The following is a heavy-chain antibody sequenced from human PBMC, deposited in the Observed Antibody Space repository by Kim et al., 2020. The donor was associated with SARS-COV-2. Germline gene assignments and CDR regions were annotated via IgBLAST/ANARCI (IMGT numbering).Heavy chain of an antibody. CDR3: ARDQETYYYYYGMDV. J-gene: IGHJ6*02. V-gene: IGHV4-4*02. Sequence: PSLKRRVTISVDKSKNQFSLKLSSVTAADTAVYYCARDQETYYYYYGMDVWGQGTTVTVSS.